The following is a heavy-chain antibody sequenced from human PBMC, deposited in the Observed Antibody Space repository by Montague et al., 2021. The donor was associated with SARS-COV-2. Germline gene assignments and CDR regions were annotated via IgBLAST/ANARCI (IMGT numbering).Heavy chain of an antibody. J-gene: IGHJ6*02. Sequence: SETLSLTCTVAGGSISSYYWSWIRQPPGKGLEWIGYINYSGSTNXXPSLKSRVTLSVDTSKNQFSLRLSSVTAADTAVYYCARDLVVHYWYGMDVWGQGTTVTVSS. CDR3: ARDLVVHYWYGMDV. CDR1: GGSISSYY. CDR2: INYSGST. V-gene: IGHV4-59*01. D-gene: IGHD2-15*01.